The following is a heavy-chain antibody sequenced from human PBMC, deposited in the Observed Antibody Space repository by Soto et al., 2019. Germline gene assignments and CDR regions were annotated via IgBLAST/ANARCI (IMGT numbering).Heavy chain of an antibody. J-gene: IGHJ6*02. D-gene: IGHD3-10*01. Sequence: SVKVSCKASGGTFSSYTISWVRQAPGQGLEWMGRIIPILGIANYAQKFQGRVTITADKSTSTAYMELSSLRSEDTAVYYCARSPYYYGSGTPRGYMDVWGQGTTVTVSS. V-gene: IGHV1-69*02. CDR1: GGTFSSYT. CDR2: IIPILGIA. CDR3: ARSPYYYGSGTPRGYMDV.